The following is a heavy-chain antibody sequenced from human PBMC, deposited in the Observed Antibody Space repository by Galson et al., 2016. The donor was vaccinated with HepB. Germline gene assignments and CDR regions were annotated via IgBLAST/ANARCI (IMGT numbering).Heavy chain of an antibody. J-gene: IGHJ6*04. Sequence: SLRLSCATSGFTFSTYGMHWVRQAPGKGLEWVAVTSYDGSEKNYADSVKGRFTISRDNSKNTLYLQMNSLRVEDTAVYYCAKLHTYTIVGDVWGKGTTGTVSS. CDR1: GFTFSTYG. CDR3: AKLHTYTIVGDV. CDR2: TSYDGSEK. V-gene: IGHV3-30*18. D-gene: IGHD3-22*01.